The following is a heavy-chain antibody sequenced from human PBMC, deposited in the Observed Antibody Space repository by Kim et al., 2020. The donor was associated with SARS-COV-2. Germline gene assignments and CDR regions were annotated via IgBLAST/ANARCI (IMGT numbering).Heavy chain of an antibody. CDR3: ARGPRLYQLLYVEYFQH. D-gene: IGHD2-2*02. CDR2: ISSSSSYI. J-gene: IGHJ1*01. Sequence: GGSLRLSCAASGFTFSSYSMNWVRQAPGKGLEWVSSISSSSSYIYYADSVKGRFTISRDNAKNSLYLQMNSLRAEDTAVYYCARGPRLYQLLYVEYFQHWGQGTLVTVSS. V-gene: IGHV3-21*01. CDR1: GFTFSSYS.